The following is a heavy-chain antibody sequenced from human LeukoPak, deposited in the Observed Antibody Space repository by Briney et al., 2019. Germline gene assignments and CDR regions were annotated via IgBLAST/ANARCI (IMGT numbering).Heavy chain of an antibody. CDR1: GGSISSYY. V-gene: IGHV4-59*08. J-gene: IGHJ4*02. CDR2: IYYSGST. CDR3: ARGWGDIVVVPPAMEFDS. Sequence: PLETLSLTCTVSGGSISSYYWSWIRQPPGKGLEWSVYIYYSGSTNYKPSLKSLVTISVDTSKNQYSLKLSSVTAADTAVYYCARGWGDIVVVPPAMEFDSWGQGTLFTVSS. D-gene: IGHD2-2*01.